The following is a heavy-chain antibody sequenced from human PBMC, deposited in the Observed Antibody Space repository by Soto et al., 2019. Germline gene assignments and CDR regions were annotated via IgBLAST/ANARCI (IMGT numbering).Heavy chain of an antibody. V-gene: IGHV5-51*01. CDR3: ARPGERGYSYFLYGYFAY. CDR1: GYSFTSYW. D-gene: IGHD5-18*01. J-gene: IGHJ4*02. Sequence: PGESLKISCKGSGYSFTSYWIGWVRQMPGKGLEWMGIIYPGDSDTRYSPSFQGQVTISADKSISTAYLQWSSLKASDTAMYYCARPGERGYSYFLYGYFAYWGQGSLVTVSS. CDR2: IYPGDSDT.